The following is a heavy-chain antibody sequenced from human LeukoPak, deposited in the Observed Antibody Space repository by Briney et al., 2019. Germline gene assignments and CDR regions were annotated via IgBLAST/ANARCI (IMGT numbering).Heavy chain of an antibody. CDR1: GFTFSSYS. J-gene: IGHJ6*03. V-gene: IGHV3-30*02. Sequence: PGGSLRLSCAASGFTFSSYSMNWVRQAPGKGLEWVAFIRYDGSNKYYADSVKGRFTISRDNSKNTLYLQMNSLRAEDTAVYYCARDPYSGSYGNYYYYFMDVWGKGTTVTISS. CDR3: ARDPYSGSYGNYYYYFMDV. D-gene: IGHD1-26*01. CDR2: IRYDGSNK.